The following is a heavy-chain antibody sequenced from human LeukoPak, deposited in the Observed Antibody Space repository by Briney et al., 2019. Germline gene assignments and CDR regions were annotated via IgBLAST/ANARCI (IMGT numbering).Heavy chain of an antibody. V-gene: IGHV1-18*04. Sequence: ASVKVSCKASGYSFTGYGINWVRQAPGQGLEWMGWISAYNGNTNYAQKVQGRVTMTTDTSTSTAHMELRSLRSDDTAVYYCARVTEIVATSHYYGMDVWGQGTTVTVSS. J-gene: IGHJ6*02. D-gene: IGHD5-12*01. CDR3: ARVTEIVATSHYYGMDV. CDR1: GYSFTGYG. CDR2: ISAYNGNT.